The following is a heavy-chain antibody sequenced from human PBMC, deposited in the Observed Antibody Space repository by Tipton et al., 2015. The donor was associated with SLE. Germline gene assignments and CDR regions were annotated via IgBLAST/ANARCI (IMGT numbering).Heavy chain of an antibody. CDR3: ARVGMGYMDV. D-gene: IGHD7-27*01. V-gene: IGHV4-38-2*01. J-gene: IGHJ6*03. CDR2: IYHSGST. CDR1: GYSISSGYY. Sequence: TLSLTCAVSGYSISSGYYWGWIRQPPGKGLEWIGSIYHSGSTYYNPSLKSRVTISVDTSKNQFSLKLSSVTAADTAVYYCARVGMGYMDVWGKGTTVTVSS.